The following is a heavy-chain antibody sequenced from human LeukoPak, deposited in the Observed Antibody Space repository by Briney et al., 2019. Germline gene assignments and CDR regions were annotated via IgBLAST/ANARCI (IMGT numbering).Heavy chain of an antibody. CDR2: ISYDGSNK. D-gene: IGHD4-11*01. V-gene: IGHV3-30-3*01. CDR1: GFTFSSYW. CDR3: ARDHTVPEVFGY. J-gene: IGHJ4*02. Sequence: GGSLRLSCAASGFTFSSYWMSWVRQAPGKGLEWVAVISYDGSNKYYADSVKGRFIISRDNSKNTLYLQMNSLRAEDTAVYYCARDHTVPEVFGYWGQGTLVTVSS.